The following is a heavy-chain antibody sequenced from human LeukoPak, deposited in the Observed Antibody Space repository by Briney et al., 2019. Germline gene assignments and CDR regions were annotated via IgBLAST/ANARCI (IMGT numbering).Heavy chain of an antibody. CDR1: GFTFSSSG. Sequence: GGSLRLSCAASGFTFSSSGMSWVRQAPGKGLEWVSDISGNGDSIYYAESVKGRFTTSRDNSKNTLYLQMNSLRAEDTAVYYCAHTDSYYFDSGMVSWGQGALVTVSS. D-gene: IGHD3-22*01. CDR3: AHTDSYYFDSGMVS. CDR2: ISGNGDSI. J-gene: IGHJ5*02. V-gene: IGHV3-23*01.